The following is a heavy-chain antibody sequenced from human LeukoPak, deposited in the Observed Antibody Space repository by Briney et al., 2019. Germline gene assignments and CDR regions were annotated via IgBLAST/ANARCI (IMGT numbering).Heavy chain of an antibody. CDR3: ARAAAAGYYYYMDV. Sequence: PGGSMRLSCAASGFTFDDYAMHWVRQGPGKGLEWVSGISWKSGSIGYADSVKGRFTISRDNAKNSLYLQMNSLRAEDTALYYCARAAAAGYYYYMDVWGKGTTVTVSS. CDR1: GFTFDDYA. V-gene: IGHV3-9*01. CDR2: ISWKSGSI. D-gene: IGHD6-13*01. J-gene: IGHJ6*03.